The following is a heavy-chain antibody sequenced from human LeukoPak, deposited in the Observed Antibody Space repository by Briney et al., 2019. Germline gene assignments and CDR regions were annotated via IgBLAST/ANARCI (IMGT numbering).Heavy chain of an antibody. D-gene: IGHD4-11*01. CDR3: ARDREPTTVTTSLDY. CDR2: ISYDGSNK. J-gene: IGHJ4*02. Sequence: GGSLRLSCAASGFTLSSYAMHWVRQAPGKGLEWVAVISYDGSNKYYADSVKGRFTISRDNSKNTLYLQMNSLRAEDTAVYYCARDREPTTVTTSLDYWGQGTLVTVSS. CDR1: GFTLSSYA. V-gene: IGHV3-30-3*01.